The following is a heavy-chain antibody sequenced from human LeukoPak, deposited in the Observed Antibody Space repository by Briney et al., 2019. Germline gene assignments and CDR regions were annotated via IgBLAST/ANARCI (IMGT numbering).Heavy chain of an antibody. Sequence: ASVKVSCKASGYTFTGYYMHWVRQAPGQGLEWMGWINPNSGGTNYGQKFQGGVTMTRDTSISTAYMELSRLRSDDTAVYYCARAPYSSGWYEGRFDYWGQGTLVTVSS. V-gene: IGHV1-2*02. CDR1: GYTFTGYY. J-gene: IGHJ4*02. CDR3: ARAPYSSGWYEGRFDY. D-gene: IGHD6-19*01. CDR2: INPNSGGT.